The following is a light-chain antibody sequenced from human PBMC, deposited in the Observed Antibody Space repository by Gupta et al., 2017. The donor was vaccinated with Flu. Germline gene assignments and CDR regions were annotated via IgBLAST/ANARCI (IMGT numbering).Light chain of an antibody. V-gene: IGKV3-20*01. CDR3: HQYASPPQT. CDR1: QSVHSDY. Sequence: ERATLSCRASQSVHSDYLAWYQQKPGQAPRLLIYDASRRAPAVPDRFSGSGSGTDFTLTISRLEPEDFAVYFCHQYASPPQTFGQGTKVEIK. J-gene: IGKJ1*01. CDR2: DAS.